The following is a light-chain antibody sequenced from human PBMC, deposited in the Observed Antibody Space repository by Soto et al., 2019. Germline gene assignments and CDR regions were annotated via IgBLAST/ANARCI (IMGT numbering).Light chain of an antibody. V-gene: IGKV3-20*01. CDR3: QQYGRSPLT. CDR1: QSVSSSF. CDR2: GAS. J-gene: IGKJ4*01. Sequence: VLTQSPGTLSLSTGERATLSGRASQSVSSSFLAWYQQKSGQAPRLLIYGASSRATCIPDRIRGSVSVAAFTLSINRLEPEDVEVYFCQQYGRSPLTSGGRTPVEIK.